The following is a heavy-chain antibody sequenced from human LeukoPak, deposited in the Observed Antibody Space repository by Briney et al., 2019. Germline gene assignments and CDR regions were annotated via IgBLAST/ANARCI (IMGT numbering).Heavy chain of an antibody. CDR1: GFTFSSYG. Sequence: GGSLRLSCAASGFTFSSYGMSWVRQAPGKGLEWVSAISGSGGSTYYADSVKGRFTISRDNSKNTLYLQMNSLRAEDTAVYYCAKFVNVLRYLDWLIDYWGQGTLVTVSS. D-gene: IGHD3-9*01. CDR2: ISGSGGST. CDR3: AKFVNVLRYLDWLIDY. J-gene: IGHJ4*02. V-gene: IGHV3-23*01.